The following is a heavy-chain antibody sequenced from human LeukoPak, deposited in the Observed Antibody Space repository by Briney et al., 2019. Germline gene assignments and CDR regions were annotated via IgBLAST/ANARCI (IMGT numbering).Heavy chain of an antibody. V-gene: IGHV3-74*01. J-gene: IGHJ4*02. CDR3: AIHPTLYPD. CDR1: GFTFSSYW. D-gene: IGHD2-8*01. Sequence: GGSLRLSCAASGFTFSSYWMHWVRQAPGKGLVWVSRINSDGSSTSYADSVKGRFTISSDNANNTLYLQMNSLRAEDTAVYYCAIHPTLYPDWGQGTLVTVSS. CDR2: INSDGSST.